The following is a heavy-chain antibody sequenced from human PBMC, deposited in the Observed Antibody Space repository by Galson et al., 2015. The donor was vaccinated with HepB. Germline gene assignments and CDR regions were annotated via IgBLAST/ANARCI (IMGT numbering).Heavy chain of an antibody. CDR1: GGSISSSSYY. D-gene: IGHD1-26*01. V-gene: IGHV4-39*07. Sequence: QVQLQESGPGLVKPSETLSLTCTVSGGSISSSSYYWGWIRQPPGKGLEWIGSIYYSGGTNYNPSLKSRVTISVDTSKNQFSLKLSSVTAADTAVYYCARSRGWELPYFDYWGQGTLVTVSS. J-gene: IGHJ4*02. CDR2: IYYSGGT. CDR3: ARSRGWELPYFDY.